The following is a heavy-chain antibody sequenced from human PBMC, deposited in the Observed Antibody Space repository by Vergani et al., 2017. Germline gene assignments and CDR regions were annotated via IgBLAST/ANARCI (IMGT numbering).Heavy chain of an antibody. CDR2: IDWDDDK. CDR1: GFSLSTSGMC. Sequence: QVTLRESGPALVKPTQTLTLTCTFSGFSLSTSGMCVSWIRQPQGKALEWLVRIDWDDDKYYSTSLKTRLTISKDTSKNQVVLTMTNMDPVDTATYYCARIKSSSWSRGGGMDVWGQGTTVTVSS. D-gene: IGHD6-13*01. J-gene: IGHJ6*02. CDR3: ARIKSSSWSRGGGMDV. V-gene: IGHV2-70*15.